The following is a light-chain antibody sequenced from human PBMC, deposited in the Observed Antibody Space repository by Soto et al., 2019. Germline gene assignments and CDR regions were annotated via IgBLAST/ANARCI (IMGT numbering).Light chain of an antibody. Sequence: EIVMTQSPATLSVSPGERATLSCRASQSVSSNLAWYQQKPGQAPRLLIYGASTRATGIPARFSGSGSGTEFTLTISSLQSGDFAVYYFQQYNNWPPGTFGQGTKLEI. J-gene: IGKJ2*01. CDR2: GAS. V-gene: IGKV3-15*01. CDR3: QQYNNWPPGT. CDR1: QSVSSN.